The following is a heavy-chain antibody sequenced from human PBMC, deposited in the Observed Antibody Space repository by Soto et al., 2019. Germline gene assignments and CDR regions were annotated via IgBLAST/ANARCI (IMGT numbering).Heavy chain of an antibody. CDR3: ARSGYFDY. CDR2: ISSTGNTI. D-gene: IGHD2-8*02. J-gene: IGHJ4*02. V-gene: IGHV3-48*01. Sequence: EVQLVESGGGLVQPGGSLRLSCAASGFTFSTYSMNWVRQAPGKGLEWVSYISSTGNTIYYPDSVKGRFTISRDTAKKSLYLQMSRLRAEDTAVYYCARSGYFDYWGQGTVFTASS. CDR1: GFTFSTYS.